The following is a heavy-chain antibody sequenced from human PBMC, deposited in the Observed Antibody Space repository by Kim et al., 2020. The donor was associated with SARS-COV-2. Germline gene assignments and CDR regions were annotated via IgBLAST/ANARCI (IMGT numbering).Heavy chain of an antibody. D-gene: IGHD6-19*01. CDR3: VRDFSGWSRDL. J-gene: IGHJ5*02. Sequence: GGSLRLSCAASGFTFKNAWMSWVRQAPGKGLEWVANIKEDGSQKYYVESVKGRFTISRDNAKNSLSLQMNSLRVEDTAVYYCVRDFSGWSRDLWGQGTLVTVSS. CDR1: GFTFKNAW. CDR2: IKEDGSQK. V-gene: IGHV3-7*01.